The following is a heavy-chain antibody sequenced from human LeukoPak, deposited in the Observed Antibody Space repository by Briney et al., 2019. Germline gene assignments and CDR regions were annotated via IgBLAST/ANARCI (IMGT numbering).Heavy chain of an antibody. J-gene: IGHJ5*02. Sequence: SETLSLTCTVSGGSISNYYWNWIRQPPGKGLEWIGYIYYSGTTNYNPSLKSRVSMSVDTSKNQFSLKLSSVTAADTAVYYCARTFDSGRKRFDPWGQGTLVTVSS. CDR1: GGSISNYY. CDR2: IYYSGTT. CDR3: ARTFDSGRKRFDP. D-gene: IGHD3-10*01. V-gene: IGHV4-59*01.